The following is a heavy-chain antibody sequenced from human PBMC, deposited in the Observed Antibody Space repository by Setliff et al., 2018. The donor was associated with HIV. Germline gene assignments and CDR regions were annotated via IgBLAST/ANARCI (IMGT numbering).Heavy chain of an antibody. CDR1: GGSVGSGSYY. CDR2: IYTSGNM. CDR3: AAKKSGDYPFN. D-gene: IGHD4-17*01. J-gene: IGHJ4*02. Sequence: PSETLSLTCTVSGGSVGSGSYYWNWFRQPAGKGLESLGRIYTSGNMIYNPSLKSRVTISLDTSKNQFSLKVGSVTAADTAVYYCAAKKSGDYPFNWGQGTLVTVSS. V-gene: IGHV4-61*02.